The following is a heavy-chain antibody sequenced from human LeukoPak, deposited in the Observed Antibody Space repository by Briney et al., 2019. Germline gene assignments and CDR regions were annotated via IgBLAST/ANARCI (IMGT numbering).Heavy chain of an antibody. Sequence: SETLSLPCVVSGGFISSGGYYWGWIRHPPEKGLEWIGSVHHSGITYYNTSLKSRVTISVDKSKNQFSLELTSVTAADTAVYYCARNPPNYYDSSGRMGAFDVWGQGTMVTVSS. CDR2: VHHSGIT. V-gene: IGHV4-39*01. CDR1: GGFISSGGYY. J-gene: IGHJ3*01. D-gene: IGHD3-22*01. CDR3: ARNPPNYYDSSGRMGAFDV.